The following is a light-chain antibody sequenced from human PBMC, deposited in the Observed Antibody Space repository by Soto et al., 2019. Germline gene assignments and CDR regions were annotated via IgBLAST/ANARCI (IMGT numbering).Light chain of an antibody. J-gene: IGKJ5*01. CDR3: QQYGSSPPIT. V-gene: IGKV3-20*01. CDR2: GAS. Sequence: EIVLTQSPGTPSLSPGERATLCWRSSQSVSSSYLAWYQQKPGQAPRLLIYGASSRATGIPDRFSGSGSGTDFTLTISRLEPEDFAVYYCQQYGSSPPITFGQGTRLEIK. CDR1: QSVSSSY.